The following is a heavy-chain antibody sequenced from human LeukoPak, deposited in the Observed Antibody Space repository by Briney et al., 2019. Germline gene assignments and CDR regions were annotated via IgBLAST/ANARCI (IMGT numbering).Heavy chain of an antibody. D-gene: IGHD3-22*01. Sequence: GGSLRLSCAASGFTFSSYAMNWIRQAPGKGLEWVSSISSSGAYIYYADLVEGRFTISRDNGKNSLYLQMNSLRAEDAAVYYCARGVGNYRYYFDFWGQGTLVTVSS. CDR1: GFTFSSYA. V-gene: IGHV3-21*01. J-gene: IGHJ4*02. CDR3: ARGVGNYRYYFDF. CDR2: ISSSGAYI.